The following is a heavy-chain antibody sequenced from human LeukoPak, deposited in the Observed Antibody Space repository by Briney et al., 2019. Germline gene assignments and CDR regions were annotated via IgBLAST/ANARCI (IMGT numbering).Heavy chain of an antibody. J-gene: IGHJ4*02. CDR1: GFTCTSSA. Sequence: ASVKVSCKASGFTCTSSAVQWVRQARGQRLEWIGWIVVGSGNTNYAQKFQERVTITRDMSTSTAYLELSSLRSEDTAVYYCAADLGGSSGSSPLDYWGQGTLVTVSS. V-gene: IGHV1-58*01. D-gene: IGHD3-22*01. CDR2: IVVGSGNT. CDR3: AADLGGSSGSSPLDY.